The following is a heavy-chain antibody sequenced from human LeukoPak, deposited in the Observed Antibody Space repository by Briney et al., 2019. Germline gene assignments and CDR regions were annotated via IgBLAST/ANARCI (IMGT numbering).Heavy chain of an antibody. D-gene: IGHD3-22*01. Sequence: SETLTLTCAVFGGSFSDYYWSWIRQSPGRGLEWIGEINQSGSTDYNPSLKSRVIISMDTSKTQFSLNLSSVTAADTAVYYCARDFDSSGYYPFYWGQGTPVTVSS. J-gene: IGHJ4*02. CDR2: INQSGST. V-gene: IGHV4-34*01. CDR3: ARDFDSSGYYPFY. CDR1: GGSFSDYY.